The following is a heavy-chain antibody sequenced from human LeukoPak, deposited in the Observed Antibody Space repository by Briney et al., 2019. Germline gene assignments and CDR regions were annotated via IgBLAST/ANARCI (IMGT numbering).Heavy chain of an antibody. V-gene: IGHV3-48*04. CDR2: ISTSSINI. Sequence: GGSLRLSCAASGFTFSDYSMNWVRQAPGKGLEWLSSISTSSINIYYADSVKGRFAVSRDNAKNSLYLQMNSLRAEDTAVYYCARDSGITLPRDAFDIWGQGTMVTVSS. J-gene: IGHJ3*02. CDR3: ARDSGITLPRDAFDI. CDR1: GFTFSDYS. D-gene: IGHD1-26*01.